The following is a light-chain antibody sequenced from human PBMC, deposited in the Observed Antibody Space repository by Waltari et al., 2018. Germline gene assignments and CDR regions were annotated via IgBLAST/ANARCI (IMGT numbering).Light chain of an antibody. Sequence: EMQMTQSQPSLSASVGDTVTITCQASQGIGNNLNWYQQKPGKAPKLLIYRASSLQSGIPSRLSGSGSGTDFTLTISSLQPEDFATYFCQQGYSYPPTFGQGTKLEI. V-gene: IGKV1-NL1*01. CDR2: RAS. CDR3: QQGYSYPPT. J-gene: IGKJ1*01. CDR1: QGIGNN.